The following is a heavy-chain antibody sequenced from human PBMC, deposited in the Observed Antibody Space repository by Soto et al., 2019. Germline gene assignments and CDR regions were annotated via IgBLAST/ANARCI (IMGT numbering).Heavy chain of an antibody. J-gene: IGHJ4*02. V-gene: IGHV3-23*01. D-gene: IGHD4-4*01. CDR3: AKDYTDYTYSFDY. Sequence: GGSLRLSCAASGFTFSSYTMSWVRQGPGKGLEWVSVIRSSGGSTVYADYVKGRFTISRDNFKNTLYLQMNSLRAEDTAVYYCAKDYTDYTYSFDYWGQGTLVTVSS. CDR2: IRSSGGST. CDR1: GFTFSSYT.